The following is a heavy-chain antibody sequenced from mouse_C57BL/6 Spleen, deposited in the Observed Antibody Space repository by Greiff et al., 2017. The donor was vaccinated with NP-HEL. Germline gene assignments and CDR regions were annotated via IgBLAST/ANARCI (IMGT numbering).Heavy chain of an antibody. J-gene: IGHJ4*01. V-gene: IGHV1-4*01. CDR2: INPSSGYT. CDR3: AINAMDY. CDR1: GYTFTSYT. Sequence: QVHVKQSGAELARPGASVKMSCKASGYTFTSYTMHWVKQRPGQGLEWIGYINPSSGYTKYNQKFKDKATLTADKSSSTAYMQLSSLTSEDSAVYYCAINAMDYWGQGTSVTVSS.